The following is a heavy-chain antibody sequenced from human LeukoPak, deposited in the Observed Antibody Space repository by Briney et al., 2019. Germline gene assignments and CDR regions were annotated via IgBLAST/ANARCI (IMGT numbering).Heavy chain of an antibody. J-gene: IGHJ4*02. D-gene: IGHD4-11*01. CDR3: AKSRGSNYVLFDY. Sequence: PGGSLRPSCAASGFTFSSFPMSWVRQAPGKGLEWISYISAPTTIFYTDSVKGRVTLSRDTPKNSLYLQMNTLRAEDTALYYCAKSRGSNYVLFDYWGRGTLVTVPT. CDR1: GFTFSSFP. V-gene: IGHV3-69-1*01. CDR2: ISAPTTI.